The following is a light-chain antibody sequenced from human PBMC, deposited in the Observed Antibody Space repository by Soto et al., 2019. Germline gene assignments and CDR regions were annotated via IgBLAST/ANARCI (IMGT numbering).Light chain of an antibody. Sequence: EIVMTQSPATLSVSPGERATLSCRASQSVSSNLAWYQQKPGQAPRLLIYGASTRATGIPARFSGSGSGTEXTLTISSLQSEDFAVYYCQQYNNWPSITFGQGTRLEIK. J-gene: IGKJ5*01. V-gene: IGKV3-15*01. CDR3: QQYNNWPSIT. CDR1: QSVSSN. CDR2: GAS.